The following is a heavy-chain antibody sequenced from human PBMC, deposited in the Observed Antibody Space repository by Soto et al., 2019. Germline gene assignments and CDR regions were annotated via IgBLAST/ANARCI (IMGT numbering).Heavy chain of an antibody. Sequence: ASVKVSCKASGYTYTSYGTSWVRQAPGQGLEWMGWISAYNGNTNYAQKLQGRVTMTTDTSTSTAYMELRSLRSDDTAVYYCARWQGDYYNRLGNDYWGQGTLVTVSS. V-gene: IGHV1-18*01. CDR3: ARWQGDYYNRLGNDY. CDR2: ISAYNGNT. CDR1: GYTYTSYG. D-gene: IGHD2-21*02. J-gene: IGHJ4*02.